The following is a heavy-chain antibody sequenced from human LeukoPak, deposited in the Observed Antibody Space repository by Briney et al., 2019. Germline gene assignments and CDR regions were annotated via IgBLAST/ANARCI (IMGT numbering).Heavy chain of an antibody. CDR2: ISTDGSKI. CDR3: ARGVLYVWVVYYFDV. J-gene: IGHJ4*02. CDR1: GFAPGTYW. Sequence: GGSLRLSFAASGFAPGTYWIHWVRQAPGKGLVWVARISTDGSKISYADSVKGRFSISRDHAKNTVYLQMSSLRVDDTAVYYCARGVLYVWVVYYFDVWSKGTLVTVSS. V-gene: IGHV3-74*01. D-gene: IGHD3-10*02.